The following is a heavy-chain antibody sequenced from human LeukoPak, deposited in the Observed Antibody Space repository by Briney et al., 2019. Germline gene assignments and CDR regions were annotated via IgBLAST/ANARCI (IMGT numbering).Heavy chain of an antibody. V-gene: IGHV3-21*01. CDR2: ISSSSSYI. J-gene: IGHJ4*02. CDR3: ARDGATEPLGY. CDR1: GFTFSDYY. D-gene: IGHD1-26*01. Sequence: PGGSLRLSCAASGFTFSDYYMNWIRQAPGKGLEWVSSISSSSSYIYYADSVKGRFTISRDNAKNSLYLQMNSLRAEDTAVYYCARDGATEPLGYWGQGTLVTVSS.